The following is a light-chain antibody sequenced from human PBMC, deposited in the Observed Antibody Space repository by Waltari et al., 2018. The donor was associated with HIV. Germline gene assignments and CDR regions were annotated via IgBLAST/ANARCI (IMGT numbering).Light chain of an antibody. CDR3: SSYAGTNSFEGV. Sequence: QSALTQPPSASGSPGQSVTISCTGTTNDHGDYNYVSWYQQYPGKAPRLLIYEVNKRPPGVPGPFSGSKSGAPASLTISGLQAEDEADYYCSSYAGTNSFEGVFGGGTRLTVL. V-gene: IGLV2-8*01. CDR1: TNDHGDYNY. CDR2: EVN. J-gene: IGLJ3*02.